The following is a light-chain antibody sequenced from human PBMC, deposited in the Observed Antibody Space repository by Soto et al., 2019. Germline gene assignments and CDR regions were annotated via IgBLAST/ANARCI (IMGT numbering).Light chain of an antibody. CDR2: AAS. CDR3: QEYSKWPLFT. J-gene: IGKJ3*01. CDR1: QSVGSN. Sequence: EIVVTQSPGILSLSPGERATLSCRASQSVGSNLAWYQQKPGQAPTLLIYAASTRATGLPARFSGSGSGTEVTLTISSRQSEEFAVDYWQEYSKWPLFTFGPGTRVDIK. V-gene: IGKV3-15*01.